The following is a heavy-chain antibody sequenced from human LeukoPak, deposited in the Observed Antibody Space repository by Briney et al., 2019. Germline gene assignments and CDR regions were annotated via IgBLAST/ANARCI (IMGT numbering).Heavy chain of an antibody. CDR2: MNPNSGNT. V-gene: IGHV1-8*02. J-gene: IGHJ6*02. Sequence: ASVKVSCKASGYTFTGYYMHWVRQATGQGLEWMGWMNPNSGNTGYAQKFQGRVTMTRNTSISTAYMELSSLRSEDTAVYYCAGGLYYDFWSGYPVHYGMDVRAKGPRSPSP. D-gene: IGHD3-3*01. CDR3: AGGLYYDFWSGYPVHYGMDV. CDR1: GYTFTGYY.